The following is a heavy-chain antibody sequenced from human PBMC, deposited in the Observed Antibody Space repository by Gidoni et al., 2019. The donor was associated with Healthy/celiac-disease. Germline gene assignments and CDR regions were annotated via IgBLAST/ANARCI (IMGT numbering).Heavy chain of an antibody. CDR1: GFSLSTSGMC. J-gene: IGHJ4*02. CDR2: IDWDDDK. V-gene: IGHV2-70*15. Sequence: QVTLRESGPALVKPTQTLTLTCTFSGFSLSTSGMCVSWIRQPPGKALEWLARIDWDDDKYYSTSLKTRLTISKDTSKNQVVLTMTNMDPVETATYYCAREDTAMRGAGCCGDWGQGTLVTVSS. CDR3: AREDTAMRGAGCCGD. D-gene: IGHD5-18*01.